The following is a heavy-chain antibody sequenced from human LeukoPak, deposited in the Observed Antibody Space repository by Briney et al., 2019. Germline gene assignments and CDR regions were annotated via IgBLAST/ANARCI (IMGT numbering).Heavy chain of an antibody. CDR2: ISSSGSTI. Sequence: SLRLSFAASGFTFSSYEMNWVRQAPGKGLEWVSYISSSGSTIYYTDSVKGRFTISRDNAKNSLYLKMNSLRAEDTAVYYCARAAHSAFDIWGQGTMVTVSS. CDR1: GFTFSSYE. J-gene: IGHJ3*02. CDR3: ARAAHSAFDI. V-gene: IGHV3-48*03.